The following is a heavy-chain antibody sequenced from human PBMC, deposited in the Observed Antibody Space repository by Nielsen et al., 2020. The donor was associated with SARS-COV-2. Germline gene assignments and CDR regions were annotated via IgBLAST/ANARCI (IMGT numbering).Heavy chain of an antibody. J-gene: IGHJ4*02. CDR1: GFTFSSYE. Sequence: GESLKISCAASGFTFSSYEMNWVRQAPGKGLVWVSRINGDGRSTTYADSVKGRFTISRDNSKNTLYLQMNSLRAEDTAVYYCAREGGVGATTGIDYWGQGTLVTVSS. CDR2: INGDGRST. D-gene: IGHD1-26*01. V-gene: IGHV3-74*03. CDR3: AREGGVGATTGIDY.